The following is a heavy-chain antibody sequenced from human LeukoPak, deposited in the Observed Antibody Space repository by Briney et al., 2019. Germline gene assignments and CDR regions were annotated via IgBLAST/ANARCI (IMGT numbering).Heavy chain of an antibody. CDR3: ARGVGLNYFDY. CDR2: IYYSGST. V-gene: IGHV4-59*08. D-gene: IGHD1-26*01. J-gene: IGHJ4*02. Sequence: PSETLSLTCTVSGGSLSSYYWSWIRQSPGKGLEWIGYIYYSGSTAYNPSLKSRVTMSVDTSKNQFSLMLTSVTAADTAVYYCARGVGLNYFDYWGQGTLVTVSS. CDR1: GGSLSSYY.